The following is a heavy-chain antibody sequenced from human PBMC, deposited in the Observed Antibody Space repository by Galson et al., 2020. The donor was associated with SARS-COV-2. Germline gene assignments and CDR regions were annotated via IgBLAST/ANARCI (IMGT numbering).Heavy chain of an antibody. J-gene: IGHJ2*01. D-gene: IGHD6-19*01. Sequence: ESGPTLVKPTQTLTLTCTFSGFSLRSSGVGVGWIRQPPGKALEWLALIYWDGDKRYSPSLKSRLTITKDTSKNQVVLTMTNMDPVDTATYYCAHRHPGYSSAWWGYFDLWGRGTLVTVSS. V-gene: IGHV2-5*02. CDR1: GFSLRSSGVG. CDR3: AHRHPGYSSAWWGYFDL. CDR2: IYWDGDK.